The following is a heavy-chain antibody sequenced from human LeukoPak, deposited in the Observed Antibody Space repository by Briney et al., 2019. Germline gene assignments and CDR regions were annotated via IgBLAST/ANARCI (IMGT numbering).Heavy chain of an antibody. D-gene: IGHD6-13*01. J-gene: IGHJ3*02. CDR1: GGSISSYY. CDR2: IYYSGST. CDR3: ARGYSSSWYRDAFDI. V-gene: IGHV4-59*01. Sequence: SETLSLTCTVSGGSISSYYWSWIRQPPGKGLEWIGYIYYSGSTNYNPSLKSRVTISVDTSKNQFSLKLSSVTAADTAVYYCARGYSSSWYRDAFDIWAKGQWSPSLQ.